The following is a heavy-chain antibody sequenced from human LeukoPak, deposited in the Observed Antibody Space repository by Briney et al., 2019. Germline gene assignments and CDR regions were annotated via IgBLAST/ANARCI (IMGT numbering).Heavy chain of an antibody. D-gene: IGHD6-13*01. V-gene: IGHV3-30*18. CDR3: AKRLKAYSSSEGCGAFDI. Sequence: PGGSLRLSCAASGFTFSSYGMHWVRQAPGKGLEWVAVISYDGSNEYYADSVKGRFAISRDYSKNTLYLQMNSLRAEDTAVYYCAKRLKAYSSSEGCGAFDIWGQGTMVTVSS. CDR2: ISYDGSNE. CDR1: GFTFSSYG. J-gene: IGHJ3*02.